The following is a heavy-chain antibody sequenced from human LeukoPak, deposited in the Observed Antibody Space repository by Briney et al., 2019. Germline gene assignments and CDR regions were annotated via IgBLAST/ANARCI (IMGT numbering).Heavy chain of an antibody. Sequence: GGSLRLSCAASGFTFSTYAMSWVRQTPEKGPEWVSAISGSGGSTYYADSVKGRFTISRDNSKNTLYLQMNSLRAEDTAVYYCAKDRGFGEYFPFFYWGQGTLVTVSS. V-gene: IGHV3-23*01. J-gene: IGHJ4*02. CDR3: AKDRGFGEYFPFFY. CDR2: ISGSGGST. D-gene: IGHD3-10*01. CDR1: GFTFSTYA.